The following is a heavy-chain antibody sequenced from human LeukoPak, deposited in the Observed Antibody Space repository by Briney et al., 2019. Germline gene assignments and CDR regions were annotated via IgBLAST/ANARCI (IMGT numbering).Heavy chain of an antibody. CDR1: GDSVSINSAA. V-gene: IGHV6-1*01. CDR2: TYYRSKWYN. D-gene: IGHD5-24*01. CDR3: ARDGRDGYNPRYFDY. Sequence: SQTLSLTFAISGDSVSINSAAWNWIRQSPSRGLEWLGRTYYRSKWYNDYAVSVKSRITINPDTSKNKFSLQLNSVTPEDTAVYYCARDGRDGYNPRYFDYWGQGTLVTVSS. J-gene: IGHJ4*02.